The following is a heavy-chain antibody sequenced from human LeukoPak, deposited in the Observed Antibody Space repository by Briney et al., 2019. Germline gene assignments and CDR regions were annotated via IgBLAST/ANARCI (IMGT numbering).Heavy chain of an antibody. J-gene: IGHJ5*02. CDR2: IYYSGST. CDR3: ARLLGWDRWNGRDWFDP. CDR1: GGSISSSSYY. V-gene: IGHV4-39*01. D-gene: IGHD1-1*01. Sequence: KASETLSLTCTVSGGSISSSSYYWGWIRQPPGKGLEWIGSIYYSGSTYYNPSLKSRVTISVDTSKNQFSLKLSSVTAADTAVYYCARLLGWDRWNGRDWFDPWGQGTLVTVSS.